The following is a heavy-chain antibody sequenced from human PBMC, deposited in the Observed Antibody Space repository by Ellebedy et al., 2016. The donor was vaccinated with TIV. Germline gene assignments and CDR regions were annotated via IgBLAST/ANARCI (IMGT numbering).Heavy chain of an antibody. CDR3: GAGGGWLSDY. D-gene: IGHD6-19*01. Sequence: GESLKISCAASGFTFSAFALSWVRQAPGKGLEWVSSISSTSTYIYYADSVKGRFTISRDNAKSSLYLQMNSLRVEDTAVYYCGAGGGWLSDYWGPGTLVTVSS. V-gene: IGHV3-21*01. CDR2: ISSTSTYI. J-gene: IGHJ4*02. CDR1: GFTFSAFA.